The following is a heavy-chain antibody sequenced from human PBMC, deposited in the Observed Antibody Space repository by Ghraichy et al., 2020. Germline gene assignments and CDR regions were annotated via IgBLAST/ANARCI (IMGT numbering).Heavy chain of an antibody. J-gene: IGHJ6*02. V-gene: IGHV4-34*01. CDR3: ARVGRRYYGSGSSYRYGMDV. Sequence: SETLSLTCAVYGGSLSGYYWSWIRQPPGKGLEWIAEINQSGSTNYNPSLKSRVTISVDTSKNQVSLRLISVTAADTAVYYCARVGRRYYGSGSSYRYGMDVWGQGTTVTVSS. D-gene: IGHD3-10*01. CDR2: INQSGST. CDR1: GGSLSGYY.